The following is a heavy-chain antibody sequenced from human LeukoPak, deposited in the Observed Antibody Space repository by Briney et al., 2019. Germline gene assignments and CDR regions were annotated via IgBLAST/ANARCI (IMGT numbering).Heavy chain of an antibody. Sequence: GGSLRLSCAASGFTLSSYWMHWVRQAPGKGLVWVSRINSDGSSTSYADSVKGRFTISRDNAKNTLYLQMNSLRAEDTAVYYCARANPRIAAAGTVSGFDYWGQGTLVTVSS. J-gene: IGHJ4*02. CDR2: INSDGSST. D-gene: IGHD6-13*01. V-gene: IGHV3-74*01. CDR3: ARANPRIAAAGTVSGFDY. CDR1: GFTLSSYW.